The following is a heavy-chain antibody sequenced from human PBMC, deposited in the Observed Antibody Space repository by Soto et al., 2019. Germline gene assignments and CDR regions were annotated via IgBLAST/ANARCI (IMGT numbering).Heavy chain of an antibody. Sequence: GASVKVSCKASGYTFTSYYMHWVRQAPGQGLEWMGIINPSGGSTSYAQKFQGRVTMTRDTSTSTVYMELSSLRSEDTAVYYCSRGTMMSSSWFYYYYYMDVWGKGTTVTVSS. D-gene: IGHD6-13*01. CDR1: GYTFTSYY. CDR2: INPSGGST. J-gene: IGHJ6*03. V-gene: IGHV1-46*03. CDR3: SRGTMMSSSWFYYYYYMDV.